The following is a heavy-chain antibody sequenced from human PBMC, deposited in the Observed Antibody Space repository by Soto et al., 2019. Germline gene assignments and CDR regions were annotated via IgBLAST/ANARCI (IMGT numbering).Heavy chain of an antibody. CDR2: IYATGTT. Sequence: QVQLQESGPGLVKPSETLSLTCTVSGASISGFYWSWIRKSAGKGLEWIGRIYATGTTDYNPSLKCRVMMSVETSKKQFYLKWRSVTAADTAVYYCVRDGTKTLRDWFDPWGQGISGTVSS. CDR3: VRDGTKTLRDWFDP. CDR1: GASISGFY. J-gene: IGHJ5*02. D-gene: IGHD1-1*01. V-gene: IGHV4-4*07.